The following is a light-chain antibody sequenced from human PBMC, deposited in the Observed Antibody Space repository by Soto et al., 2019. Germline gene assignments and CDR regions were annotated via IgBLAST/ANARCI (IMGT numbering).Light chain of an antibody. CDR2: SNS. CDR1: SSNIGSNI. V-gene: IGLV1-44*01. Sequence: QSVLTQPPSASGTPGQRVTISCSGSSSNIGSNIVNWYQQRPGTAPKLLIYSNSQRPSGVPDRFSGSKSGTSASLAVRGLQSEDEADYFCAAWDDSLNGYVFGTGTKLTVL. CDR3: AAWDDSLNGYV. J-gene: IGLJ1*01.